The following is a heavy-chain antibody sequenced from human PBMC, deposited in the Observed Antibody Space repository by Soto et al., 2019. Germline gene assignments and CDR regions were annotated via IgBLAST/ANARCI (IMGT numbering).Heavy chain of an antibody. Sequence: SESLSLTCAVYGGCFSGYYWSWIRQPPGKGLEWIGEINHSGSTNYNPSLKSRVTISVDTSKNQFSLKLSSVTAADTAVYYCARGLYYDYVWGSYRKFDPWGQGTLVTVSS. CDR2: INHSGST. V-gene: IGHV4-34*01. CDR1: GGCFSGYY. CDR3: ARGLYYDYVWGSYRKFDP. J-gene: IGHJ5*02. D-gene: IGHD3-16*02.